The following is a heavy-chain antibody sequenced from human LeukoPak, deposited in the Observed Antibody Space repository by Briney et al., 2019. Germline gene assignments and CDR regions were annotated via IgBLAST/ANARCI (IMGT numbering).Heavy chain of an antibody. CDR3: AREGTIAAAAPDY. Sequence: SQTLSLTCTVSGGSISSGDYYWSWIRQPPGKGLEWIGYIYYSGSTYYNPSLKSRVTISVDTSKNQFSLKLSSVTAADTAVYYCAREGTIAAAAPDYWGQGALVTVSS. D-gene: IGHD6-13*01. CDR2: IYYSGST. J-gene: IGHJ4*02. CDR1: GGSISSGDYY. V-gene: IGHV4-30-4*08.